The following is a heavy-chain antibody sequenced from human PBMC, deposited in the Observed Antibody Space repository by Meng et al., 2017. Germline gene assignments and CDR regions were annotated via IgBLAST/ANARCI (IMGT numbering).Heavy chain of an antibody. CDR1: GFTFSSYS. J-gene: IGHJ6*02. D-gene: IGHD3-22*01. V-gene: IGHV3-21*01. CDR3: ARAPKQIVVVIRYYYYGMDV. CDR2: ISSSSSYI. Sequence: GESLKISCAASGFTFSSYSMNWVRQAPGKRLESVSSISSSSSYIYYADSVKGRFTISRDNAKNSLYLQMNSLRAEDTAVYYCARAPKQIVVVIRYYYYGMDVWGQGTTVTVSS.